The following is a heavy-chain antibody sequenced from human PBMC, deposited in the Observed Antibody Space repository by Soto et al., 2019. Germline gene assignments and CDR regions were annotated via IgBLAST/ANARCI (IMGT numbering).Heavy chain of an antibody. V-gene: IGHV4-34*01. CDR2: INHSGST. CDR3: ARLEGLATISYYFDF. CDR1: GVSFSGYY. D-gene: IGHD3-9*01. Sequence: SETLSLTCAVYGVSFSGYYWSWIRQPPGRGLEWIGEINHSGSTNYNPSLKSRVTISVDTSKIQFSLKLNSVTAADSAVYFCARLEGLATISYYFDFWGPGALVTVSS. J-gene: IGHJ4*02.